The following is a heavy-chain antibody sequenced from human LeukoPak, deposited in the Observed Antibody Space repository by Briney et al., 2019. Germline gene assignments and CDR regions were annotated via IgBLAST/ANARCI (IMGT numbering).Heavy chain of an antibody. CDR2: IYHSGST. V-gene: IGHV4-38-2*01. D-gene: IGHD6-6*01. J-gene: IGHJ4*02. CDR1: GYSISSGYY. CDR3: ARQTLDEPARPYFDY. Sequence: SETLSLTCAVSGYSISSGYYWGWIRQPPGKGLEWIGSIYHSGSTYYNPSLKSRVTISVHTSKNQFSLKLSSVTAADPAGYYCARQTLDEPARPYFDYWGQGTLVTVSS.